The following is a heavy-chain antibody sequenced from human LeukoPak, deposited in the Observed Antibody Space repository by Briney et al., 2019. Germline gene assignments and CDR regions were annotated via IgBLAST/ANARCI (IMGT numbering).Heavy chain of an antibody. D-gene: IGHD3-3*01. CDR1: GFTFSSYA. CDR3: ARDPSSITIFGAVIPYFDY. CDR2: ISYDGSNK. J-gene: IGHJ4*02. V-gene: IGHV3-30-3*01. Sequence: GGSLRLSCAASGFTFSSYAMHWVRQAPGKGLEWVAVISYDGSNKYYADSVKGRFTISRDNSKNTLYLQMNSLRAEDTAVYYCARDPSSITIFGAVIPYFDYWGQGTLVTVPS.